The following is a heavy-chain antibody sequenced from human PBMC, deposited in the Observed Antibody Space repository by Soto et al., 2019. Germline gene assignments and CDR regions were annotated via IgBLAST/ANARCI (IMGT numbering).Heavy chain of an antibody. CDR1: GGSISSSSYY. D-gene: IGHD2-15*01. V-gene: IGHV4-39*01. CDR2: IYYSGST. J-gene: IGHJ4*02. Sequence: QLQLQESGPGLVKPSETLSLTCTVSGGSISSSSYYWGWIRQPPGKGLEWIGSIYYSGSTYYNPSLKSRVTISVDTSKNQCSLKLSSVTAADTAVYYCASSLGYCSGGSCQSDYWGQGTLVTVSS. CDR3: ASSLGYCSGGSCQSDY.